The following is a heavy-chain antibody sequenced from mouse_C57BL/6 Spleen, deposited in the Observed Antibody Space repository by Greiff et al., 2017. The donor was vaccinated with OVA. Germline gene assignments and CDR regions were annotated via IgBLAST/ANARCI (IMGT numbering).Heavy chain of an antibody. V-gene: IGHV1-52*01. CDR2: IDPSDSET. D-gene: IGHD1-1*01. CDR3: ARGPYGSSFGDAMDY. Sequence: QVQLQQPGAELVRPGSSVKLSCKASGYTFTSYWMHWVKQRPIQGLEWIGNIDPSDSETHYNQKFKDKATLTVDKSSSTAYMQLSSLTSEDSAVYYCARGPYGSSFGDAMDYWGQGTSVTVSS. J-gene: IGHJ4*01. CDR1: GYTFTSYW.